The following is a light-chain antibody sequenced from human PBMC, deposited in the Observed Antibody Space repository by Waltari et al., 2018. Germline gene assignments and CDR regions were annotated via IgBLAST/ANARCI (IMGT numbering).Light chain of an antibody. CDR3: CSYVGRNIWV. V-gene: IGLV2-23*02. CDR1: SSDVGFYNL. Sequence: QSALTQPASVSGSPGQSITISCTGTSSDVGFYNLVPWYQPHPDKAPKLLVYEVIERPSGVSNRFSGSKSGNTASLTISGLQAEDEADYYCCSYVGRNIWVFGGGTKVTVL. J-gene: IGLJ3*02. CDR2: EVI.